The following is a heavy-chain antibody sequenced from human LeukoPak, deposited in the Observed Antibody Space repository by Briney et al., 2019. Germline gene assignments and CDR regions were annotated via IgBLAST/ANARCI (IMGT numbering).Heavy chain of an antibody. V-gene: IGHV3-30*02. D-gene: IGHD5-24*01. Sequence: PGRSLRLSCAASGFTFSSYAVHWVHQAPGKGLEWVAFIRYDGSNKYYADSVKGRFTISRDNSKNTLYLQMNSLRAEDTAVYYCAKGPWKDGYNYLFGYWGQGTLVTVSS. CDR3: AKGPWKDGYNYLFGY. CDR1: GFTFSSYA. CDR2: IRYDGSNK. J-gene: IGHJ4*02.